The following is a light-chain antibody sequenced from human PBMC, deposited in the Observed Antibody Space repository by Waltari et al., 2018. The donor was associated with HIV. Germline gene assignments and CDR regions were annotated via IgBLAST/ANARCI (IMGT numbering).Light chain of an antibody. CDR2: LGS. CDR3: MQALQTPWT. V-gene: IGKV2-28*01. CDR1: QSLLHSNGYNY. J-gene: IGKJ1*01. Sequence: DIVMTQSPLSLPVTPGEPASISCRSSQSLLHSNGYNYLDWYLQKPGQSPQLLIYLGSNRASGVPDRLSGSGAGTDFTLKISRVEAEDVGLYYCMQALQTPWTFGQGTKVEIK.